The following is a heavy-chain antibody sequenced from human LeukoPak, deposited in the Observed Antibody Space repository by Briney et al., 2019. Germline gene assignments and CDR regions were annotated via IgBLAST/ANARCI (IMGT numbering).Heavy chain of an antibody. CDR3: ARGGGGYGRGFDY. CDR2: MNHNRGKT. D-gene: IGHD5-12*01. J-gene: IGHJ4*02. CDR1: GYTLSSYV. Sequence: ASVKVSCKASGYTLSSYVINWVRPAPGQGVEWMGWMNHNRGKTGYAQKFQGRVTMTRNTTITTAYMELSSLRSEDTALYYCARGGGGYGRGFDYWGQGTLVTVSS. V-gene: IGHV1-8*01.